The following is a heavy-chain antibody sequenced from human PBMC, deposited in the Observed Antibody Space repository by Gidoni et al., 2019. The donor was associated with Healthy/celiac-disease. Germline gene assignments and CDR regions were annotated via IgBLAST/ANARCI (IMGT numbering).Heavy chain of an antibody. Sequence: EVQLVESGGGLVQPGGSLRLSCAASGFTFSSYGMSWVRQAPGKGLEWVANIKQDGSEKYYVDSVKGRFPISRDNAKNSLYLQMNSLRAEDTAVYYCASDCSSTSCYGVNWFDPWGQGTLVTVSS. CDR1: GFTFSSYG. V-gene: IGHV3-7*03. D-gene: IGHD2-2*01. CDR3: ASDCSSTSCYGVNWFDP. J-gene: IGHJ5*02. CDR2: IKQDGSEK.